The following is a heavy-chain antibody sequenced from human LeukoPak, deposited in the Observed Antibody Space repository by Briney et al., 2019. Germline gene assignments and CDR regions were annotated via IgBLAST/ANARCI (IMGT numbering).Heavy chain of an antibody. CDR1: GGSISSSNW. CDR3: ARDSSGYNYWYFDL. D-gene: IGHD3-22*01. CDR2: IYYSGST. Sequence: SETLSLTCAVSGGSISSSNWWSWVRQPPGKGLEWIGYIYYSGSTYYNPSLKSRVTISVDTSKNQFSLKLSSVTAADTAVYYCARDSSGYNYWYFDLWGRGTLVTVSS. V-gene: IGHV4-4*02. J-gene: IGHJ2*01.